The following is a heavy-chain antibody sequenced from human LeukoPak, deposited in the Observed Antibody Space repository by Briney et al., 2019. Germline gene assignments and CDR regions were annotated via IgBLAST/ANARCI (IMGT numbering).Heavy chain of an antibody. D-gene: IGHD6-6*01. V-gene: IGHV1-8*01. CDR3: ARGLRYIAARRGVYWFDP. CDR2: MNTKSGNT. Sequence: ASVTVSCKASVYTFTSYDINWVRQPTGQRLEGMGGMNTKSGNTGYAQKFQGRVTMTRNTSISTAYMELSSLRSEDTAVYYCARGLRYIAARRGVYWFDPWGQGTLVTVSS. CDR1: VYTFTSYD. J-gene: IGHJ5*02.